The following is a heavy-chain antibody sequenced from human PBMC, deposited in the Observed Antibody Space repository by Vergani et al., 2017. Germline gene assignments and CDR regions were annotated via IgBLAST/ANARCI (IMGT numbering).Heavy chain of an antibody. V-gene: IGHV3-30-3*01. D-gene: IGHD2-2*02. J-gene: IGHJ6*03. CDR1: GFTFSSYA. Sequence: QVQLVESGGGVVQPGRSLRLSCAASGFTFSSYAMHWVRQAPGKGLEWVAVISYDGSNKYYADSVKGRFTISRDNSKNTLYLQMNSLRAEDTAVYYCAKDQWAAAIPSNAAMDVWGKGTTVTVSS. CDR3: AKDQWAAAIPSNAAMDV. CDR2: ISYDGSNK.